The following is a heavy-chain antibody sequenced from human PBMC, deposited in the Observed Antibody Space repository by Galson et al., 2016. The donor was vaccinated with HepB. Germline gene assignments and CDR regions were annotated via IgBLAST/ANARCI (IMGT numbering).Heavy chain of an antibody. CDR1: GFTFSSSG. Sequence: SLRLSCAASGFTFSSSGMHWVRQAPGKGLEWVALISYDGSKKYYADSVKGRFAMSRDNSKNTLNLQMNSLRVEDTAVYYCAREAGGSDYAYWYFDLWGRGTLGTGSS. D-gene: IGHD1-26*01. J-gene: IGHJ2*01. CDR3: AREAGGSDYAYWYFDL. V-gene: IGHV3-30*19. CDR2: ISYDGSKK.